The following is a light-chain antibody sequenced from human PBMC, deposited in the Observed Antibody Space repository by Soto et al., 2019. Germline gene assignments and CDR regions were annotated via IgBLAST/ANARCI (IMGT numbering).Light chain of an antibody. CDR2: AAS. CDR3: QQSYTTPRLS. Sequence: DIQMTQSPSSLSASVGDKLTITCRANQSITNFLNWYQKKPGEVPKLLIYAASRLESGVPSRFSGSGSGTDFALTINSLHHEDFATYYCQQSYTTPRLSFGGGTRVEFK. CDR1: QSITNF. V-gene: IGKV1-39*01. J-gene: IGKJ4*01.